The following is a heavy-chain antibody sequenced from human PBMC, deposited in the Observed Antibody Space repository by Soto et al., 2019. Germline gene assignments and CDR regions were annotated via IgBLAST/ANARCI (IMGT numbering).Heavy chain of an antibody. D-gene: IGHD2-15*01. CDR2: IWYDGSNK. V-gene: IGHV3-33*01. CDR1: GFTFSSYG. Sequence: GSLRLSCAASGFTFSSYGMHWVRHAPGKGLEWVAVIWYDGSNKYYADSVKGRFTISRDNSKNTLYLQMNSLRAEDTAVYYCARSLVVVAATPGVGAMDVWGQGPMVTVSS. J-gene: IGHJ6*02. CDR3: ARSLVVVAATPGVGAMDV.